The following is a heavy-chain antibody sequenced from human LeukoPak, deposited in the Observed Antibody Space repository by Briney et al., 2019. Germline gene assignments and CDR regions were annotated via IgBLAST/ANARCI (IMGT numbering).Heavy chain of an antibody. CDR3: AKDRVPDSGYDIDY. CDR2: IYGSGGVI. CDR1: GFSFSGYG. Sequence: PGGSLRLSCAASGFSFSGYGMYWVRQAPRKGLEWVAGIYGSGGVIKYADSVKGRFTISRDNSENILYLQMDCLRVEDTAMYYCAKDRVPDSGYDIDYWGQGTLVTVSS. D-gene: IGHD5-12*01. V-gene: IGHV3-23*01. J-gene: IGHJ4*02.